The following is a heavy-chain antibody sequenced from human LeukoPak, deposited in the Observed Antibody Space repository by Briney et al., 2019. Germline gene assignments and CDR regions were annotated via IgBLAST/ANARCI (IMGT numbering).Heavy chain of an antibody. Sequence: SETLSLNCTVSGGSLSSYYWSWIRQPSGKGLDWIGYIQNSGSRGSTNYNPSLKSRVTISVDTSKNQFSLKLSSVTAADTAVYYCARTTHRSGWNWGQGTLVTVSS. CDR1: GGSLSSYY. CDR2: IQNSGSRGST. J-gene: IGHJ4*02. V-gene: IGHV4-59*01. CDR3: ARTTHRSGWN. D-gene: IGHD6-19*01.